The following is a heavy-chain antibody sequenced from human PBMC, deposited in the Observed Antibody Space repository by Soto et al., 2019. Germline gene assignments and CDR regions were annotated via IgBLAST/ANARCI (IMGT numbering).Heavy chain of an antibody. CDR3: ARRHLLWFGELTAFDI. CDR1: GYSFTSYR. V-gene: IGHV5-51*01. D-gene: IGHD3-10*01. Sequence: GESLKISCKGSGYSFTSYRIGWVRQMPGKGLEWMGIIYPGDSDTRYSPSFQGQVTISADKSISTAYLQWSSLKAPDTAMYYCARRHLLWFGELTAFDIWGQGTMVTVSS. CDR2: IYPGDSDT. J-gene: IGHJ3*02.